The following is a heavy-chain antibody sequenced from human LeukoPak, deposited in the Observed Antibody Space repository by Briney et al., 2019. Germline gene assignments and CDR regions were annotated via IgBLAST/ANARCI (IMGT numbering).Heavy chain of an antibody. V-gene: IGHV4-30-2*01. CDR1: GVSISSGGYY. CDR3: ARDFRVPGDYYDSSGYYSYFDY. J-gene: IGHJ4*02. Sequence: SETLSLTCTVSGVSISSGGYYWSWIRQPPGKGLEWIGYIYHSGSTYYNPSLKSRVTISVDRSKNQFSLKLSSVTAADTAVYYCARDFRVPGDYYDSSGYYSYFDYWGQGTLVTVSS. D-gene: IGHD3-22*01. CDR2: IYHSGST.